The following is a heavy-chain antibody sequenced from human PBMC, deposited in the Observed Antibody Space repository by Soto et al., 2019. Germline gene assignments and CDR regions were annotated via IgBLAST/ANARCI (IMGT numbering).Heavy chain of an antibody. CDR3: ARDVLVPAAIYSVVGWFDP. CDR2: IYYSGST. CDR1: GGSISSGDYY. V-gene: IGHV4-30-4*01. D-gene: IGHD2-2*01. J-gene: IGHJ5*02. Sequence: QVQLQESGPGLVKPSQTLSLTCTVSGGSISSGDYYWSWIRQPPGKGLEWIGCIYYSGSTYYNPSLKSRVTISVDTSKNQFSLKLSSVTAADTAVYYCARDVLVPAAIYSVVGWFDPWGQGTLVTVSS.